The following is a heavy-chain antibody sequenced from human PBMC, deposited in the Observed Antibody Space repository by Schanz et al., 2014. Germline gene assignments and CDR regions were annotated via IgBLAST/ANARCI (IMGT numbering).Heavy chain of an antibody. Sequence: VQLQESGPGLVKPSESLSLTCTVSGGSISSYYWSWIRQPPGKGLEWIGYIYYTASTNYNPSLRSRVTISADTSKNQFSLKLTSVTAADSAVYFCTRGNALDVWGQGTTVTVSS. CDR1: GGSISSYY. CDR2: IYYTAST. J-gene: IGHJ6*02. D-gene: IGHD1-1*01. CDR3: TRGNALDV. V-gene: IGHV4-59*01.